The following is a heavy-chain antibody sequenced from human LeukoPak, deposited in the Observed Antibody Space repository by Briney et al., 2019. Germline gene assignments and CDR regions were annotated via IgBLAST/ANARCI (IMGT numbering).Heavy chain of an antibody. CDR3: TTDTQADY. CDR1: GFTFSNAW. J-gene: IGHJ4*02. Sequence: GGSLRLSCAVSGFTFSNAWMNWIRQAPGKGLEWVGRIKTKTDGGTTAYAAPVKGRFTISRDDSKNTVYLQMNGLKTEDTAVYYCTTDTQADYWGQGALVTVSS. CDR2: IKTKTDGGTT. V-gene: IGHV3-15*01.